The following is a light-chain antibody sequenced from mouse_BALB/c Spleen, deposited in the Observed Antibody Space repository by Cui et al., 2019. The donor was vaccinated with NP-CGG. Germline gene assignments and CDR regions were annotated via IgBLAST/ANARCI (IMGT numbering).Light chain of an antibody. CDR2: GTN. CDR3: ALWYSNHWV. J-gene: IGLJ1*01. V-gene: IGLV1*01. Sequence: HAVVTQESALTTSPGETVTLTCRSSTGAVTTSNYANWVQEKPDHLFTGLIGGTNNRAPGVPARFSGSLIGDKAALTITGAQTEEEAIYFCALWYSNHWVFGGGTKLTVL. CDR1: TGAVTTSNY.